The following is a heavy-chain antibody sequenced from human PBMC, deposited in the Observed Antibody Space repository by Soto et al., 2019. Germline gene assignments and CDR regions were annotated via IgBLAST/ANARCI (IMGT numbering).Heavy chain of an antibody. V-gene: IGHV5-51*01. CDR2: IYPGDSDT. D-gene: IGHD6-13*01. J-gene: IGHJ5*02. CDR1: GYSFTSYW. Sequence: GESLKISCKGSGYSFTSYWIGWVRQMPGKGLEWMGIIYPGDSDTRYSPSFQGQVTISADKSISTAYLQWSSLKASDTAMYYCARRGIAAADASGFDPWGQGTLVTVSS. CDR3: ARRGIAAADASGFDP.